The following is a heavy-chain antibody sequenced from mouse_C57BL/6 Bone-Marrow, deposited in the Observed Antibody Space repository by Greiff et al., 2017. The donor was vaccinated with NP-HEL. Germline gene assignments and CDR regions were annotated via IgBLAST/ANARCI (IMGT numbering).Heavy chain of an antibody. J-gene: IGHJ2*01. CDR3: TRDPPYDYAPFDY. CDR2: ISSGGDYI. D-gene: IGHD2-4*01. V-gene: IGHV5-9-1*02. Sequence: EVQVVESGEGLVKPGGSLKLSCAASGFTFSSYAMSWVRQTPEKRLEWVAYISSGGDYIYYADTVKGRFTISRDNARNTLYLQMSSLKSEDTAMYYCTRDPPYDYAPFDYWGQGTTLTVSS. CDR1: GFTFSSYA.